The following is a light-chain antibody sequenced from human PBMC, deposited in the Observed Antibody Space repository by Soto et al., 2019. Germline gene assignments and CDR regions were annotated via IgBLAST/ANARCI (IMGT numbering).Light chain of an antibody. CDR2: GAS. CDR1: QSVSSSH. J-gene: IGKJ4*01. Sequence: DIVLTQSPGTLSLSPGESVTLSCRASQSVSSSHLAWYQQKPGQAPRLFIYGASRRATGIPDRFSGSGSGTDFTLTISRLQPEDFAVYSCQHYGSSLTLGGGTKVEIK. V-gene: IGKV3-20*01. CDR3: QHYGSSLT.